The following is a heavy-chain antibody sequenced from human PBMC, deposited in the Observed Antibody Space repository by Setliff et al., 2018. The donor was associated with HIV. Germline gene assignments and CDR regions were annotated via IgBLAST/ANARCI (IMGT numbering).Heavy chain of an antibody. D-gene: IGHD3-10*01. CDR1: GYTFTSYG. CDR2: ISAYNGNT. CDR3: ARDLTMVLVRGGGGDAFDI. J-gene: IGHJ3*02. V-gene: IGHV1-18*01. Sequence: ASVKVSCKASGYTFTSYGISWVRQAPGQGLEWMGWISAYNGNTNYEQKLQGRVTMTTDTSTSTAYMELRSLRSDDTAVYYFARDLTMVLVRGGGGDAFDIWGQVTMVTVSS.